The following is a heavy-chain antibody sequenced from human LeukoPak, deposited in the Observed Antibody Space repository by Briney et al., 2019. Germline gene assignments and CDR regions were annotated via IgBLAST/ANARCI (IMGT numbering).Heavy chain of an antibody. CDR2: ISAYNGNT. J-gene: IGHJ6*03. CDR3: ARDSMGGYYDSSGYYRHYYYYYMDV. Sequence: ASVKVSCKASGYTFTSYGISWVRQAPGQGLEWMGWISAYNGNTNYAQKLQGRVTMTTDTSTSTAYMELRSLRSDDTAVYYCARDSMGGYYDSSGYYRHYYYYYMDVWGKGTTVTTSS. CDR1: GYTFTSYG. D-gene: IGHD3-22*01. V-gene: IGHV1-18*01.